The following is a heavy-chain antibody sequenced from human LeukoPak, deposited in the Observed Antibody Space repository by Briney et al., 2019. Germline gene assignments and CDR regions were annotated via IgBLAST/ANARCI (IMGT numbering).Heavy chain of an antibody. Sequence: GGSLSLSRAASGFIFSNYAMHGVRQAPAKGLEWVTFIRYVGSNKYYAESVKGRVTISRDNSKNTLYLQMNSLRAEDTAVYYCAKAIQSSSSGVVDYWGQGTLVTVSS. D-gene: IGHD6-6*01. CDR3: AKAIQSSSSGVVDY. CDR1: GFIFSNYA. CDR2: IRYVGSNK. V-gene: IGHV3-30*02. J-gene: IGHJ4*02.